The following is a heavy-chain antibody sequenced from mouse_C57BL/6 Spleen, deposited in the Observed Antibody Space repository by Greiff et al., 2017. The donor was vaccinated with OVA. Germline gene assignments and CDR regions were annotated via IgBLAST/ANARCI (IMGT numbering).Heavy chain of an antibody. D-gene: IGHD1-1*01. J-gene: IGHJ2*01. CDR2: IYPRSGNT. CDR1: GYTFTSYG. CDR3: ARSTTVIAYYFDY. V-gene: IGHV1-81*01. Sequence: QVQLQQSGAELARPGASVKLSCKASGYTFTSYGISWVKQRTGQGLEWIGEIYPRSGNTYYNEKFKGKATLTADKSSSTAYMELSRLTSEDSAVFFCARSTTVIAYYFDYWGQGTTLTVSS.